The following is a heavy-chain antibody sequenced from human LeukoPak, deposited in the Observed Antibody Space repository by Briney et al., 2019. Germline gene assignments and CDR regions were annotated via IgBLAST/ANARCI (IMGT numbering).Heavy chain of an antibody. D-gene: IGHD2-21*02. J-gene: IGHJ5*02. V-gene: IGHV4-61*02. Sequence: SETLSLTCTVSGGSISSGSNYWSWIRQPAGKGLEWIGRIYTSGSTNYNPSLKSRVTISVDTSKNQFSLKLSSATAADTAVYYCARELPYCGGDCYSGWFDPWGQGTLVTVSS. CDR2: IYTSGST. CDR1: GGSISSGSNY. CDR3: ARELPYCGGDCYSGWFDP.